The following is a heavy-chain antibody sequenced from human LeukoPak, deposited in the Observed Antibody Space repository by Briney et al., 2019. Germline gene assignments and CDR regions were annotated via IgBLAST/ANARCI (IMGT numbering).Heavy chain of an antibody. Sequence: GESLKISCKGSGYSFTSYWIGWVRQMPGKGLEWMGIIYPGDSDTRYSPSFQGQVTISADKSISTAYLQWSSLKASDTAMYYCARYLRRMVRGPTGFDPWGQGTLVTVSS. D-gene: IGHD3-10*01. V-gene: IGHV5-51*01. J-gene: IGHJ5*02. CDR3: ARYLRRMVRGPTGFDP. CDR2: IYPGDSDT. CDR1: GYSFTSYW.